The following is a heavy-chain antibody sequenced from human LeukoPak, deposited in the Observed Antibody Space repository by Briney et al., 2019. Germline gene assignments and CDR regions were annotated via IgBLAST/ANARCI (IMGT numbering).Heavy chain of an antibody. J-gene: IGHJ4*02. CDR1: GNSISSGDNY. CDR3: ARASYSYDINGWVPFDY. D-gene: IGHD3-22*01. Sequence: PSETLSLTCTVSGNSISSGDNYWRWIRQPAGTGLEWVGRIYTSGSTNYNPSLKSRVTISGDTSKNQFSLRLSSVTAADTAVYYCARASYSYDINGWVPFDYWGQGTLVTASS. CDR2: IYTSGST. V-gene: IGHV4-61*02.